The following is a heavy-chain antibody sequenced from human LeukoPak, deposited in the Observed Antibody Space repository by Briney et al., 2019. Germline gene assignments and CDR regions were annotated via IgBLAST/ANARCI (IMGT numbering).Heavy chain of an antibody. CDR1: GYTFTSYA. J-gene: IGHJ4*02. CDR2: INAGNGNT. D-gene: IGHD6-13*01. CDR3: ARVARIAAAGYSLGY. Sequence: ASVKVSCKASGYTFTSYAMHWVRQAPGQRLEWMGWINAGNGNTKYSQKFQGRVTITRDTSASTAYMELSSLRSEDTAVYYCARVARIAAAGYSLGYWGQGTLVTDSS. V-gene: IGHV1-3*01.